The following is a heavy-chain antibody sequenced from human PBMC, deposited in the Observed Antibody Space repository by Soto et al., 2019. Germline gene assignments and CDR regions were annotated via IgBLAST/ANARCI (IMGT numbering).Heavy chain of an antibody. D-gene: IGHD3-10*01. CDR3: ARDLFPGTYGSGMSHGMDV. CDR2: IYSGGST. V-gene: IGHV3-53*01. CDR1: GFTVSSNY. Sequence: GGSLRLSCAASGFTVSSNYMSWVRQAPGKGLEWVSVIYSGGSTYYADSEKGRFTISRDNSKNTLYLQMNSLRAEDTAVYYCARDLFPGTYGSGMSHGMDVWGQGTTVTVSS. J-gene: IGHJ6*02.